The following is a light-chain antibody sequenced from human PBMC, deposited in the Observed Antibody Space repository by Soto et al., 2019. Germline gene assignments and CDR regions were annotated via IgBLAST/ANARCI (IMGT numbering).Light chain of an antibody. CDR1: SSDVGGYNY. V-gene: IGLV2-14*01. CDR2: AVT. J-gene: IGLJ1*01. CDR3: CSYTSSTTYV. Sequence: QSVLTQPASVSGSPGQSITISCTGTSSDVGGYNYVSWYQQHPGKAPKLIIYAVTNRPSGVSIRFSGSKSGNTASPTISGLQAEDEADYYCCSYTSSTTYVFGPGTKVTV.